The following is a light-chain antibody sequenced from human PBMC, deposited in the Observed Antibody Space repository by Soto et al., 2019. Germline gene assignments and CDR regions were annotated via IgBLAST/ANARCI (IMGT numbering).Light chain of an antibody. J-gene: IGKJ1*01. CDR1: QDISNY. CDR3: QQYDNLPWT. V-gene: IGKV1-33*01. Sequence: DLQMTQSPSSLSASVGDRVTITCQASQDISNYLNWYQQKPGKAPKLLIYDASNLETGVPSRFSGSGSGTDFTFTISSLQPEDIATYYCQQYDNLPWTFGQGTKVEI. CDR2: DAS.